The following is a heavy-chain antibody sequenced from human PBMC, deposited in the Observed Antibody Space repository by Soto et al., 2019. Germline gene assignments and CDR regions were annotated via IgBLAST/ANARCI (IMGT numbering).Heavy chain of an antibody. CDR2: IYYSGST. D-gene: IGHD3-16*01. Sequence: QVQLQESGPGLVKPSETLSLTCTVSGGSISRYFWSWIRQPPGKGLQWIGHIYYSGSTDYTPSLKSRVAISVDASKTHFSLRLNSVPAADAAVYYCATYDSPYYYMDVWGKGTTVTVSS. J-gene: IGHJ6*03. CDR3: ATYDSPYYYMDV. CDR1: GGSISRYF. V-gene: IGHV4-59*13.